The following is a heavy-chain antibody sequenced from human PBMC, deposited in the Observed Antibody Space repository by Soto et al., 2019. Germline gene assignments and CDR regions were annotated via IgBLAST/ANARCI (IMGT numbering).Heavy chain of an antibody. J-gene: IGHJ4*02. D-gene: IGHD3-10*01. CDR1: GGSISSSNW. CDR3: AGFGADIGGLLWFGESRGRIGDY. V-gene: IGHV4-4*02. Sequence: KPSETLSLTCAVSGGSISSSNWWSWVRQPPGRGLEWSGEIYHSGSTNYNPSLKSRVTISVGKSMNQFSLKLSSVTAADTAVYYCAGFGADIGGLLWFGESRGRIGDYWGQGTLVTVSS. CDR2: IYHSGST.